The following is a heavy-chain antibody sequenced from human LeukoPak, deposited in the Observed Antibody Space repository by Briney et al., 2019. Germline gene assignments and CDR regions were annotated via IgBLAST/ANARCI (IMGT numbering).Heavy chain of an antibody. Sequence: GGSLRLSCAASEFTFSTYNMNWVRHAPGKGLEWISSITSSSSYIYYADSVKGRFTISRDNAKNSLYLQMNSLSPDDTAVYFCARDPYSGNYGDYYYYYMDVWGKGTTVTISS. V-gene: IGHV3-21*06. J-gene: IGHJ6*03. D-gene: IGHD1-26*01. CDR2: ITSSSSYI. CDR1: EFTFSTYN. CDR3: ARDPYSGNYGDYYYYYMDV.